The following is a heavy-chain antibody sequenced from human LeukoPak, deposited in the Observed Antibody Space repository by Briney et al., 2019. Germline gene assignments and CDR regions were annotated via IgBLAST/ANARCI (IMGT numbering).Heavy chain of an antibody. V-gene: IGHV1-2*02. D-gene: IGHD3-3*01. CDR1: GYTFTGYY. Sequence: ASVKVSCKASGYTFTGYYMHWVRQAPGQGLEWMGWINPNSGGTNYAQKFQGRVTMTRDTSISTAYMELSRLRSDDTAVYYCTRDRANYDFWSGQKDFDYWGREPWSPSPQ. CDR2: INPNSGGT. CDR3: TRDRANYDFWSGQKDFDY. J-gene: IGHJ4*02.